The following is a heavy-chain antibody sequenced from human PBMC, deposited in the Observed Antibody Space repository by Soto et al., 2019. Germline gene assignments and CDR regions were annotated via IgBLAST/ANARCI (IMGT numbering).Heavy chain of an antibody. Sequence: QVQLVQSGAEVKKPGSSVKVSCKASGGTFSSYAISWVRQAPGQGLEWIGGIIPIFGTANYAQKFQGRVTITADESTSTAYMELSSLRSEDTAVYYCARRGYSYGYESGLLVYWGQGTLVTVSS. CDR1: GGTFSSYA. J-gene: IGHJ4*02. D-gene: IGHD5-18*01. CDR3: ARRGYSYGYESGLLVY. CDR2: IIPIFGTA. V-gene: IGHV1-69*01.